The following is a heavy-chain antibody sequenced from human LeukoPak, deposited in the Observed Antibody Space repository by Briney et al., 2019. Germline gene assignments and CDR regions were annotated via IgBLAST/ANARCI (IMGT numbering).Heavy chain of an antibody. CDR2: IRYDGSNK. J-gene: IGHJ4*02. Sequence: GGSLRLSCAASGFTFSSYGMHWVRQAPGKGLEWVAFIRYDGSNKYYADSVKGRFTISRDNSKNTLYLQMNSLRAEDTAVYYCAKAGSSTSWHIVGSSGQLDYGGQGTLVTVSS. CDR3: AKAGSSTSWHIVGSSGQLDY. D-gene: IGHD2-2*01. CDR1: GFTFSSYG. V-gene: IGHV3-30*02.